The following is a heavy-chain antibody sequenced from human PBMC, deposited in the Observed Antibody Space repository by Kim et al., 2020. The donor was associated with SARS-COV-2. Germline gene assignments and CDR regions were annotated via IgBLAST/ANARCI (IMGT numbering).Heavy chain of an antibody. CDR2: IKQDGSEK. CDR1: GFTFSSYW. D-gene: IGHD3-22*01. V-gene: IGHV3-7*01. CDR3: ARDAHYYDSSGYRYNWFDP. Sequence: GGSLRLSCAASGFTFSSYWMSWVRQAPGKGLEWVANIKQDGSEKYYVDSVKGRFTISRDNAKNSLYLQMNSLRAEDTAVYYCARDAHYYDSSGYRYNWFDPWGQGTLVTVSS. J-gene: IGHJ5*02.